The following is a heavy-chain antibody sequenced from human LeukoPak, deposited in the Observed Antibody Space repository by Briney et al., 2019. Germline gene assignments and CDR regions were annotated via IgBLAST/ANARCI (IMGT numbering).Heavy chain of an antibody. CDR3: ARSPYYDILTGSRGTFDY. Sequence: SGPTLVKPTQTLTLTCTFSGFSFSTSGVGVGWIRQPPGKALEWLAGIYWDEDKRYRPSLKSRLTITKDTSKNQVVLTMTNMDPVHTATYYYARSPYYDILTGSRGTFDYWGRGILVTVSS. D-gene: IGHD3-9*01. V-gene: IGHV2-5*02. J-gene: IGHJ4*02. CDR1: GFSFSTSGVG. CDR2: IYWDEDK.